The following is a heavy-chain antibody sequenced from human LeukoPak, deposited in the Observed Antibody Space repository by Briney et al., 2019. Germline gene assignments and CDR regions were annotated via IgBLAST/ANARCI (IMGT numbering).Heavy chain of an antibody. CDR3: ATDLPAAGTLAFLYAFDI. CDR1: GYTLTELS. J-gene: IGHJ3*02. V-gene: IGHV1-24*01. D-gene: IGHD6-13*01. Sequence: ASVKVSCKVSGYTLTELSMHWVRQAPGKGLEWMGGFDPEDGETIYAQKFQGRVTMTEDTSTDTAYMELSSLRSEDTAVYYCATDLPAAGTLAFLYAFDIWGQGTMVTVSS. CDR2: FDPEDGET.